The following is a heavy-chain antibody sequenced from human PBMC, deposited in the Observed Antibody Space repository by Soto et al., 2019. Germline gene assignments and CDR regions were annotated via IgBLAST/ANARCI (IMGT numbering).Heavy chain of an antibody. J-gene: IGHJ6*02. CDR3: TTARWEWFSIYYYYYYGMDV. CDR2: IKSKTDGGTT. D-gene: IGHD3-3*01. CDR1: GFTFSNAW. V-gene: IGHV3-15*01. Sequence: EVQLVESGGGLVKSGGSLRLSCAASGFTFSNAWMSWVRQAPGKGLEWVGRIKSKTDGGTTDYAAPVKGRFTISRDDSKNTLYLQMNSLKTEDTAVYYCTTARWEWFSIYYYYYYGMDVWGQGTTVTVSS.